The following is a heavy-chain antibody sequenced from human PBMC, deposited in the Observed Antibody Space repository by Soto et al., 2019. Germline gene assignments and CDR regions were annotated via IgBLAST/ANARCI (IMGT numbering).Heavy chain of an antibody. Sequence: QVQLQESGPGLVKPSETLSLTCTVSGGSISSYYWSWIRQPPGKGLEWIGYIYYSGSTNYNPSLKSRVTISVDTSKNQFSLKLSSVTAADTAVYYCARVGWRKYNWFDPWGQGTLVTVSS. D-gene: IGHD3-10*01. CDR3: ARVGWRKYNWFDP. CDR2: IYYSGST. CDR1: GGSISSYY. V-gene: IGHV4-59*01. J-gene: IGHJ5*02.